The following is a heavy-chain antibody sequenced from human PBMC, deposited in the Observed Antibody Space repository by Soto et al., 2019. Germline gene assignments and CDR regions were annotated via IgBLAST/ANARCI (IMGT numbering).Heavy chain of an antibody. CDR3: ARSPGVGVRGAY. D-gene: IGHD3-16*01. CDR1: GFTFSAYN. V-gene: IGHV3-21*01. Sequence: PGGSLKISCAGSGFTFSAYNINWVRQAPGKGLEWVSSISAGSLFIYQPDSMKGRFTISRDDARNSVYLQMNSLTAEDTAVYYCARSPGVGVRGAYWGQGTLVTVSS. J-gene: IGHJ4*02. CDR2: ISAGSLFI.